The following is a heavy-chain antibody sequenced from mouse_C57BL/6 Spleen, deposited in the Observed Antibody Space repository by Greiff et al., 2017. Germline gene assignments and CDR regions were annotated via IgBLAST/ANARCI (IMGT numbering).Heavy chain of an antibody. V-gene: IGHV5-4*03. CDR3: ARITTEEVFAY. Sequence: EVKLMESGGGLVKPGGSLKLSCAASGFTFSSYAMSWVRQTPEKRLEWVATISDGGSYTYYPDNVKGRFTISRDNAKNNLYLQMSHLKSEDTAMYYCARITTEEVFAYWGQGTLVTVSA. CDR2: ISDGGSYT. D-gene: IGHD1-1*01. J-gene: IGHJ3*01. CDR1: GFTFSSYA.